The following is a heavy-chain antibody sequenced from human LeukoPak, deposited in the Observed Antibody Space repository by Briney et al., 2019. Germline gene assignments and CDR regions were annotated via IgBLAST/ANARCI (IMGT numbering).Heavy chain of an antibody. CDR3: AKDRSNSWTFDY. J-gene: IGHJ4*02. Sequence: GGSLRLSCAASGFTFSRNGMHWVRQAPGKGLEGVAVITYDGSNKYYADSVKGRFTISRDTSRNTLYLQMNSLRAEDTAVYYCAKDRSNSWTFDYWGQGTLVTVSP. D-gene: IGHD6-13*01. CDR2: ITYDGSNK. CDR1: GFTFSRNG. V-gene: IGHV3-30*18.